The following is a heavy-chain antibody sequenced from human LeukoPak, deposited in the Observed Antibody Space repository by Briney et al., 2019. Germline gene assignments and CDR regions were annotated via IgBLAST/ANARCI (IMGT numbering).Heavy chain of an antibody. Sequence: GGSLRLSCAASGFTLSSYAMSWVRQAPGKGLEWVSAISGSGGSTYYADSVKGRFTISRDNSKNTLYLQMNSLRAENTAVYYCAKGSTVTTFYYCGMDVWGQGTTVTVSS. CDR1: GFTLSSYA. J-gene: IGHJ6*02. V-gene: IGHV3-23*01. CDR2: ISGSGGST. D-gene: IGHD4-11*01. CDR3: AKGSTVTTFYYCGMDV.